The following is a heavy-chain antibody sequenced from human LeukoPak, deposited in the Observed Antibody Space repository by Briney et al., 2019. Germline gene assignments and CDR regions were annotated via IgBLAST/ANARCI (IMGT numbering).Heavy chain of an antibody. CDR2: IYYSGST. J-gene: IGHJ5*02. D-gene: IGHD3-22*01. Sequence: PSETLSLTCTVSGGSISSYYWSWIRQPPGKGLEWIGYIYYSGSTNYNPSLKSRVTISVDTSKNQFSLKLSSVTAADTAVYYCARDHDSSGYWEGGHWFDPWGQGTLVTVSS. CDR1: GGSISSYY. CDR3: ARDHDSSGYWEGGHWFDP. V-gene: IGHV4-59*01.